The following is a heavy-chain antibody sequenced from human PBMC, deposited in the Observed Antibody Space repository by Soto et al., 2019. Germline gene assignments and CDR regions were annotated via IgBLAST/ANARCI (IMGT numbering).Heavy chain of an antibody. Sequence: QVQLVQSGAEVQKPGASVKVPCKASGYTFSNYAVHWVRQAPGQRLEWMGWINAGNGNTRYSQKFQGRVTISRDTSARTVYMELNGLISEDTAVYFCARGHLAVVPVASWFYYMDVWGNGTTVTVSS. V-gene: IGHV1-3*01. CDR2: INAGNGNT. J-gene: IGHJ6*03. D-gene: IGHD2-2*01. CDR3: ARGHLAVVPVASWFYYMDV. CDR1: GYTFSNYA.